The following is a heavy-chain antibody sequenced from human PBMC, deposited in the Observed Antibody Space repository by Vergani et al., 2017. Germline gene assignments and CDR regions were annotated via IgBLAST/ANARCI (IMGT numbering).Heavy chain of an antibody. CDR2: ISYSGTT. D-gene: IGHD6-25*01. CDR3: ARVDTQVPATSHFYYMDV. Sequence: QVQLQESGPGVVKPSQTLSLTCAVSGSSISSGDHCWTWIRQRPGKGLEWIGYISYSGTTYDNPSLRSRLTISVDTSQNQFSLKLRSVTAADTAVYYCARVDTQVPATSHFYYMDVWGKGTTVVVSS. V-gene: IGHV4-31*11. J-gene: IGHJ6*03. CDR1: GSSISSGDHC.